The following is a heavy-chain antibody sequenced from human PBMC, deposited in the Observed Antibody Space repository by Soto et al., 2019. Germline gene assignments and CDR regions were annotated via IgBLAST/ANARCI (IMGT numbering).Heavy chain of an antibody. CDR2: IIPIFGTA. J-gene: IGHJ6*02. CDR3: ERVGSGFWSGTISPGGMDV. D-gene: IGHD3-3*01. V-gene: IGHV1-69*13. CDR1: EGTFSSYP. Sequence: GASVKVSCKASEGTFSSYPISWVRQAPGQGLEWMGGIIPIFGTANYAQKFQGRVTITADESTSTAYMELSSLRSEDTAVYYYERVGSGFWSGTISPGGMDVWGQGTTVTVS.